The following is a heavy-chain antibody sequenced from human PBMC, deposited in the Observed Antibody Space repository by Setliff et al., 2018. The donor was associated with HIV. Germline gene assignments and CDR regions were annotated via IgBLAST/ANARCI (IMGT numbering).Heavy chain of an antibody. CDR1: GYTFTSYA. V-gene: IGHV1-3*01. CDR2: INVGSGNT. J-gene: IGHJ4*02. CDR3: ARHMLYDSSGYTHAYFDY. D-gene: IGHD3-22*01. Sequence: ASVKVSCKASGYTFTSYAMHWVRQAPGQRPEWMGWINVGSGNTKYSLRFQDRVTLTRDTSATTAYMELSSLRSEDTAVYYCARHMLYDSSGYTHAYFDYWGQGTLVTVSS.